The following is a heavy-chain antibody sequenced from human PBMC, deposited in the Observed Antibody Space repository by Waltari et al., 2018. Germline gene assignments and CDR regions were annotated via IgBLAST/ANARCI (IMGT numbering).Heavy chain of an antibody. V-gene: IGHV1-69*05. J-gene: IGHJ5*02. CDR1: GGTFSSYA. CDR2: IIPIFGTA. D-gene: IGHD3-16*01. Sequence: QVQLVQSGAEVKKPGSSVKVSCKASGGTFSSYAISWVRQAPGHGLEWMGGIIPIFGTANYAQKFQGRVTITTDESTSTAYMELSSLRSEDTAVYYCARFMITFGGVTPEGWFDPWGQGTLVTVSS. CDR3: ARFMITFGGVTPEGWFDP.